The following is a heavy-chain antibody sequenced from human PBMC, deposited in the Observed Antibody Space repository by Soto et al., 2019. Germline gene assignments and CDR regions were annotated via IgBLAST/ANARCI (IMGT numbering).Heavy chain of an antibody. J-gene: IGHJ5*02. D-gene: IGHD4-4*01. V-gene: IGHV1-18*01. Sequence: VSLKGACKASGYRMTSDGISWGRKENGQGLEWMGWISAYNGNTNYAQKLQGRVTMTTDTSTSTAYMELRSLRSDDTAVYYCARDPSDYSNYVDSGVWFDPSGQGTLVTVSS. CDR3: ARDPSDYSNYVDSGVWFDP. CDR1: GYRMTSDG. CDR2: ISAYNGNT.